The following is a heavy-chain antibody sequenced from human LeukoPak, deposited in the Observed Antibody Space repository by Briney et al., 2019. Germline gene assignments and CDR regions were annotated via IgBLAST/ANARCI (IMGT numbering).Heavy chain of an antibody. CDR2: IIPIFGTA. J-gene: IGHJ5*02. D-gene: IGHD3-22*01. V-gene: IGHV1-69*01. Sequence: SVKVSCKASGGTFSTYAICWVRQAPGQGLEWVGGIIPIFGTADYAQKFQGGVTITADESTSTAYMELSSLRSEDTAVYYCAREPESSGYYFFSWGQGTLVTVSS. CDR1: GGTFSTYA. CDR3: AREPESSGYYFFS.